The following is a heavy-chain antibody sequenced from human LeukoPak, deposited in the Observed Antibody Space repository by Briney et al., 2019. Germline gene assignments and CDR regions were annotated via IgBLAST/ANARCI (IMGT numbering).Heavy chain of an antibody. Sequence: SQTLSLTCTVSGGSISSGGYYWSWIRQHPGKGLEWIGYIYYSGSTYYNPSLKSRVTISVDTSKNQFSLKLSSVTAADTAVYYCAARITMIVVENAFDIWGRGTMVTVSS. D-gene: IGHD3-22*01. CDR2: IYYSGST. J-gene: IGHJ3*02. CDR1: GGSISSGGYY. V-gene: IGHV4-31*03. CDR3: AARITMIVVENAFDI.